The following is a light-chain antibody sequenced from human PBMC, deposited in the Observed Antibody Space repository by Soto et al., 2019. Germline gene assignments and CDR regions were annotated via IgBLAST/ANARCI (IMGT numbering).Light chain of an antibody. CDR3: QTWGTGNVV. Sequence: QSVLTQSPSASASLGASVKLTCTLSSGHSSYAIAWHQQQPEKGPRYLMKLNSDGSHSKGDGIPDRFSASTSGAERYLTISSLQSEDEADYYCQTWGTGNVVFGGGTKLTVL. J-gene: IGLJ2*01. CDR1: SGHSSYA. CDR2: LNSDGSH. V-gene: IGLV4-69*01.